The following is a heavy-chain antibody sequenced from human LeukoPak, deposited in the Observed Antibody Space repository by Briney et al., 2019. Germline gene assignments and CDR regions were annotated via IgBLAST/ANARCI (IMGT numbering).Heavy chain of an antibody. Sequence: GASVKHSCRASGYTFTSYDVNWVRQATGQGLEWMGWMNPNSGDTGYAQKFQGRLTMTRNTSISTAYMELSSLRSEDTAVYYCARGPNGGREFDYWGQGTLVTVSS. V-gene: IGHV1-8*01. CDR1: GYTFTSYD. CDR2: MNPNSGDT. CDR3: ARGPNGGREFDY. D-gene: IGHD2-15*01. J-gene: IGHJ4*02.